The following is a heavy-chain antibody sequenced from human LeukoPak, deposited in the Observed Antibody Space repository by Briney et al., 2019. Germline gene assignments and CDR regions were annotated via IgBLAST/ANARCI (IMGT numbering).Heavy chain of an antibody. CDR3: AKGHYYGSGSLDY. CDR1: GFTFSSYG. CDR2: IGGRDGST. J-gene: IGHJ4*02. Sequence: GGSLRLSCAASGFTFSSYGMSWVRQAPGKGLEWVSTIGGRDGSTYYADSVKGRFTISRDNSKNTLYVQMNSLRAEDTAVYYCAKGHYYGSGSLDYWGQGTLVTVSS. V-gene: IGHV3-23*01. D-gene: IGHD3-10*01.